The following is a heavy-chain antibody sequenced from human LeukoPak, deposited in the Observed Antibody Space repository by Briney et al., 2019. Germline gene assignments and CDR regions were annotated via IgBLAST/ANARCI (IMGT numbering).Heavy chain of an antibody. CDR3: AKVKDYYDSSGYSGAFDT. CDR1: GLTFSSYA. Sequence: PGGSLRLSCAASGLTFSSYAMSWVRQAPGKGLEWVSDISGSGGSTYYADSVKGRFTISRDNSKNTLYLQMNSLRAEDTAVYYCAKVKDYYDSSGYSGAFDTWGQGTMVTVSS. CDR2: ISGSGGST. D-gene: IGHD3-22*01. J-gene: IGHJ3*02. V-gene: IGHV3-23*01.